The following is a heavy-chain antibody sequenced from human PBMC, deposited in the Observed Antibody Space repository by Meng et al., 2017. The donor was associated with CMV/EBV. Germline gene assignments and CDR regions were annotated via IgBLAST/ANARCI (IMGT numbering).Heavy chain of an antibody. CDR1: GYTFTSYD. Sequence: ASVKVSCKASGYTFTSYDINWVRQATGQGLEWMGWMNPNSGNTAYAPKFQGRLTMTRNTSINTAYMDLSSLRSEDTAIYYCTRGRGSTHKGNWFDPWGQGTPVTVSS. D-gene: IGHD3-10*01. J-gene: IGHJ5*02. CDR2: MNPNSGNT. CDR3: TRGRGSTHKGNWFDP. V-gene: IGHV1-8*01.